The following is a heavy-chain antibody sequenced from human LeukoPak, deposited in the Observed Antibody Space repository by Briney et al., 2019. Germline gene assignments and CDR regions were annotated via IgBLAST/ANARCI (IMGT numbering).Heavy chain of an antibody. D-gene: IGHD1-26*01. CDR1: GFTFDDYG. CDR2: INWNGGST. Sequence: RPGGSLRLSCAASGFTFDDYGMSWVRQAPGKGLEWVSGINWNGGSTGYADSVKGRFTIPRDNAKNSLYLQMNSLRAEDTALYYCARGLPLSGSYSPHWFDPWGQGTLVTVSS. V-gene: IGHV3-20*04. CDR3: ARGLPLSGSYSPHWFDP. J-gene: IGHJ5*02.